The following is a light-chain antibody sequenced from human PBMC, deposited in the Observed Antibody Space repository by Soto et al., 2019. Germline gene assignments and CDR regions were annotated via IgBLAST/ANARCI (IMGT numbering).Light chain of an antibody. J-gene: IGKJ5*01. CDR2: GAS. CDR3: QQYDNWPPIT. V-gene: IGKV3-15*01. CDR1: QSVSSN. Sequence: EVLMKKSPATLSVSPGERPTLSCRVSQSVSSNLAWYQQKHGQAPRLLIYGASTRATGIPARFSGSGSGTEFTLTISCLQSEDFAVYYCQQYDNWPPITFGQGTRLEIK.